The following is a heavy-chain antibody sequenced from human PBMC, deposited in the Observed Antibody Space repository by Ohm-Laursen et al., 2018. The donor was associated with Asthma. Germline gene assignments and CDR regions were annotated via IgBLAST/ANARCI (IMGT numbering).Heavy chain of an antibody. CDR2: IYYSGST. CDR3: ARTRYCSGGSCYTGGWFDP. Sequence: TLSLTCTVSGGSISSSSYYWSWIRQPPGKRLEWIGSIYYSGSTYYSPSLKSRVTISVDTSKNQFSLKLSSVTAADTAVYYCARTRYCSGGSCYTGGWFDPWGQGTLVSVFS. CDR1: GGSISSSSYY. V-gene: IGHV4-39*01. D-gene: IGHD2-15*01. J-gene: IGHJ5*02.